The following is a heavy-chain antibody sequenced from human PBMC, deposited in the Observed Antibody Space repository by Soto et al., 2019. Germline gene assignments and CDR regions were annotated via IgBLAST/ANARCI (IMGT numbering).Heavy chain of an antibody. Sequence: PGGSLRLSCAASGFTFSSYSMNWVRQAPGKGLEWVSSISSSSSYIYYADSVKGRFTISRDNAKNSLYLQMNSLRAEDTAVYYCARERTPYGPFDYWGQGTLVTVSS. J-gene: IGHJ4*02. CDR1: GFTFSSYS. D-gene: IGHD3-10*01. CDR3: ARERTPYGPFDY. V-gene: IGHV3-21*01. CDR2: ISSSSSYI.